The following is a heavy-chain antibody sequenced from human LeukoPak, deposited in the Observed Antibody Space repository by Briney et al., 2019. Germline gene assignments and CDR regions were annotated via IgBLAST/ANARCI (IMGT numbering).Heavy chain of an antibody. Sequence: GGSLRLSCAASGFTFSSYAMSWVRQAPGKGLEWVSAISGSGGSTYYADSVKGRFTISRDNSKNTLYLQMNSLRAEDTAVYYCAKDGDCGGDCYRYFDYWGQGTLVAVSS. J-gene: IGHJ4*02. D-gene: IGHD2-21*02. CDR3: AKDGDCGGDCYRYFDY. V-gene: IGHV3-23*01. CDR1: GFTFSSYA. CDR2: ISGSGGST.